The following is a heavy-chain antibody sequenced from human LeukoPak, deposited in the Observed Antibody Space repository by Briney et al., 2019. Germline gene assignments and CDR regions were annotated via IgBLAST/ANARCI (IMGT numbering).Heavy chain of an antibody. Sequence: GGSLRLSCAASGFSFSRHAMTGVRQAPGQGLEWVSTISGTGDNTYYGRSVRGRFTISRDNFHKTLYLEMTSLKAEDKAVYYCAKDLHPASTAVVVEGGLDSWGQGTLVTVSS. CDR1: GFSFSRHA. CDR2: ISGTGDNT. V-gene: IGHV3-23*01. CDR3: AKDLHPASTAVVVEGGLDS. J-gene: IGHJ4*02. D-gene: IGHD3-22*01.